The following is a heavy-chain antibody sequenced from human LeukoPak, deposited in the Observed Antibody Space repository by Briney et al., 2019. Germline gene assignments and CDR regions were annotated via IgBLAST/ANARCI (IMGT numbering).Heavy chain of an antibody. CDR1: GFTFSSYA. V-gene: IGHV3-30-3*01. J-gene: IGHJ4*02. CDR3: AEGQQWDPHDY. Sequence: GGSLRLSCAASGFTFSSYAMHWVRQAPGKGLEWVAVISYDGSNKYYADSVKGRFTISRDNFNNMLYLQMNSLRAEDTAVYYCAEGQQWDPHDYWGQGTLVTVSS. D-gene: IGHD1-26*01. CDR2: ISYDGSNK.